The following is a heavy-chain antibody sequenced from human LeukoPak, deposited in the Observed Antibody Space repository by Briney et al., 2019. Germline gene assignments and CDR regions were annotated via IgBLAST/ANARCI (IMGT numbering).Heavy chain of an antibody. J-gene: IGHJ4*02. V-gene: IGHV3-23*01. CDR1: GFTFSSYA. CDR2: ISGSDGGT. CDR3: AKGSMSYCSGRCYYFDY. Sequence: GGSLRLSCAASGFTFSSYAMSWVRQAPGKGLEWVSGISGSDGGTYIADSVRGRFTISRDDSKNTLYLQMDSLRAEDAAVYFCAKGSMSYCSGRCYYFDYWGQGTLVTVSS. D-gene: IGHD2-15*01.